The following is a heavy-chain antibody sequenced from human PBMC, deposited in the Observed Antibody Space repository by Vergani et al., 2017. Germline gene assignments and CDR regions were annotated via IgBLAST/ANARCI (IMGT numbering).Heavy chain of an antibody. CDR2: IYPGDSDT. D-gene: IGHD5-24*01. V-gene: IGHV5-51*01. J-gene: IGHJ3*02. CDR3: ARNGRWLQSDGDAFDI. CDR1: GYSFTSYW. Sequence: EVQLVQSGAEVKKPGESLKISCKGSGYSFTSYWIGWVRQMPGKGLEWMGIIYPGDSDTRYSPSFQGQVTISADKSISTAYLQWSSLRSEDTAVYYCARNGRWLQSDGDAFDIWGQGTMVTVSS.